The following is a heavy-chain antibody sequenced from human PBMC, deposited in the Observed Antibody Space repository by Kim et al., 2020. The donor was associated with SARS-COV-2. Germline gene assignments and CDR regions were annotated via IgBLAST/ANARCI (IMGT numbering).Heavy chain of an antibody. D-gene: IGHD3-10*01. CDR2: SGGST. V-gene: IGHV3-53*01. CDR3: ARDMGL. J-gene: IGHJ4*02. Sequence: SGGSTYYTATVKGRYTMSRDNSKNTLYLQINSLRARDTAVYYCARDMGLWGQGTLVTVSS.